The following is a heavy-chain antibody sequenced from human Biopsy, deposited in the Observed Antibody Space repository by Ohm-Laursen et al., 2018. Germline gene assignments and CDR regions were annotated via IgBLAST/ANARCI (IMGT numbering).Heavy chain of an antibody. CDR1: GGSISGSF. D-gene: IGHD6-19*01. J-gene: IGHJ3*02. CDR3: AKHGSGWTGDDALHI. CDR2: ISYSGST. Sequence: GTLSHTCTVSGGSISGSFWSWIRQAPGRGLEWVGYISYSGSTSNNPSLKSRITISVDTSKNQISLKVTSVTAADTAVYYCAKHGSGWTGDDALHIWGQGTMVTVSS. V-gene: IGHV4-59*08.